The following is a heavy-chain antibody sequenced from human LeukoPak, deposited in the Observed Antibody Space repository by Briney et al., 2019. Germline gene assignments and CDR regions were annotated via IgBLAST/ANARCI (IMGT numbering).Heavy chain of an antibody. J-gene: IGHJ4*02. Sequence: PSETLSLTCTVSGGSISSSSYYWGWIRQPPGKGLEWIGSIYYSGSTYYNPSLKSRVTISVDTPKNQFSLKLSSVTAADTAVYYCARHGHDYDYVWGSYRLHYFDYWGQGTLVTVSS. CDR2: IYYSGST. CDR1: GGSISSSSYY. V-gene: IGHV4-39*01. D-gene: IGHD3-16*02. CDR3: ARHGHDYDYVWGSYRLHYFDY.